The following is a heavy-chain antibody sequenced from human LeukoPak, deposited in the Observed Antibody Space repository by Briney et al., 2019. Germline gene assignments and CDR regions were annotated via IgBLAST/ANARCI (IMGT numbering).Heavy chain of an antibody. Sequence: PSETLSLTCTVSGGSMSPYHWGWIRQPPGKGLEWTGYIYYSGSTTYNPSLNSRVTISVDTYKNQFSLRLSSVTAAATDIYYCAGAVSGRFDYWGQGTLVTVSS. V-gene: IGHV4-59*08. CDR3: AGAVSGRFDY. J-gene: IGHJ4*02. CDR1: GGSMSPYH. D-gene: IGHD6-19*01. CDR2: IYYSGST.